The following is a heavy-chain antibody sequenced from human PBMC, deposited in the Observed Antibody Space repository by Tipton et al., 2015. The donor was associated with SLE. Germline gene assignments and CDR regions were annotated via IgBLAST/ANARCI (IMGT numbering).Heavy chain of an antibody. D-gene: IGHD4-23*01. CDR1: GFTFSGFY. V-gene: IGHV3-23*01. CDR2: ISGTGSVT. J-gene: IGHJ2*01. Sequence: GSLRLSCAGSGFTFSGFYMSWIRQAPGKGLEWVSGISGTGSVTHYADSVKGRFTISRDNSKNTVDLQMNSLTAGDTAVYYCARQRVVNGFFELWGRGTLVAASS. CDR3: ARQRVVNGFFEL.